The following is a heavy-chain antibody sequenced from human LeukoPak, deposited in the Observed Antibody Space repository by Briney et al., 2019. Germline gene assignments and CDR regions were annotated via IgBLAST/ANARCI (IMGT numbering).Heavy chain of an antibody. Sequence: GGSLRLSCAASGFTVSSNYMSWVRQAPGKGLEWVSVIYSGGSTYYADSVKDRFTISRDNSKNTLYLQMNSLRAEDTAVYYCARLEWLSGPPDYWGQGTLVTVSS. J-gene: IGHJ4*02. V-gene: IGHV3-66*02. D-gene: IGHD3-3*01. CDR3: ARLEWLSGPPDY. CDR1: GFTVSSNY. CDR2: IYSGGST.